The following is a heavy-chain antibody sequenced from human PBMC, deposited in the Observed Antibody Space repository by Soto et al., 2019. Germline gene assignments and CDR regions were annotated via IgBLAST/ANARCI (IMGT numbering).Heavy chain of an antibody. D-gene: IGHD6-13*01. CDR3: AKLIAADSPSVDY. CDR1: GFTFRSYA. Sequence: EVQLLESGGGLVQPGGSLRLSCAASGFTFRSYAMSWVRQAPGQGLEWVSTLSNTGGGTIFYADSVKGRFTISRDNSKDTLYLQINSLRAEDTAVYYCAKLIAADSPSVDYWGQGTMVIVSS. CDR2: LSNTGGGTI. V-gene: IGHV3-23*01. J-gene: IGHJ4*02.